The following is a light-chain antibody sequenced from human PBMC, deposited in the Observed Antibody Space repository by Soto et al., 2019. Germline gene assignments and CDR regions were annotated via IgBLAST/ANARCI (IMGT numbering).Light chain of an antibody. V-gene: IGKV3-11*01. CDR3: QHYGTWPWT. J-gene: IGKJ1*01. Sequence: EIVLTQSPATLSLSPGERATLSCRASQSVSRYLAWYQQKPGQAPRLLIYDASNRATGIPARFSGSGSGTDFTLTISSLEPEDFAVYYCQHYGTWPWTFGQGTKVEIK. CDR2: DAS. CDR1: QSVSRY.